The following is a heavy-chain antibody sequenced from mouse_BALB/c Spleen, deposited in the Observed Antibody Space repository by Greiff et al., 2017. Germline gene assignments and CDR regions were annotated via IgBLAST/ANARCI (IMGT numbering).Heavy chain of an antibody. CDR1: GFSLTSYG. V-gene: IGHV2-9*02. Sequence: QVQLKESGPGLVAPSQSLSITCTVSGFSLTSYGVHWVRQPPGKGLEWLGVIWAGGSTNYNSALMSRLSISKDNSKSQVFLKMNSLQTDDTAMYYCARDPSYYGSSPVAYWGQGTLVTVSA. CDR3: ARDPSYYGSSPVAY. CDR2: IWAGGST. D-gene: IGHD1-1*01. J-gene: IGHJ3*01.